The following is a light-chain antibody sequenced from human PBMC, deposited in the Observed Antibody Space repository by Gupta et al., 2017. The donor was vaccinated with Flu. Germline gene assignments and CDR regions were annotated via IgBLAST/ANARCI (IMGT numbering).Light chain of an antibody. CDR1: QSLLHSNGYNY. CDR2: MGS. J-gene: IGKJ2*01. Sequence: DIVMTQSPLFLPVTPGEPASISCRSSQSLLHSNGYNYLDWFLQKPGQSPQLLIYMGSNRASGVPDRFSGSGSGTDFTLKISRVEAEDVGFYYCMQALQTPYTFGQGTKLEIK. V-gene: IGKV2-28*01. CDR3: MQALQTPYT.